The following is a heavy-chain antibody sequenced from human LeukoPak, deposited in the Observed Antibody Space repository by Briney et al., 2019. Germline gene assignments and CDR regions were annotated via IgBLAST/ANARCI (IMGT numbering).Heavy chain of an antibody. V-gene: IGHV1-18*01. Sequence: ASVKVSCKASGYTFTSYGISWVRQAPGQGLEWMGWISAYNGNTNYAQKLQGRVTMTTDTSTSTAYMELRSLRSDDTAVYYCARELLTLRGCSGFDYWGQGTLVTVSS. CDR2: ISAYNGNT. J-gene: IGHJ4*02. CDR1: GYTFTSYG. D-gene: IGHD5-12*01. CDR3: ARELLTLRGCSGFDY.